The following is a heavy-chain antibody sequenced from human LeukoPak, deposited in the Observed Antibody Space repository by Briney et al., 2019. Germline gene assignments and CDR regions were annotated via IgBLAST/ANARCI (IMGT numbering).Heavy chain of an antibody. CDR2: ISNSGDII. Sequence: GGSLRLSCAASGFTFTDYYTSWVRQAPGKGLEWVSYISNSGDIIHYADSVKGRFTVSRDNAKNSLYLQMNSLRAEDAAVYYCARVGVGTSRGAFDIWGQGTMVTVSS. CDR3: ARVGVGTSRGAFDI. J-gene: IGHJ3*02. V-gene: IGHV3-11*04. D-gene: IGHD1-26*01. CDR1: GFTFTDYY.